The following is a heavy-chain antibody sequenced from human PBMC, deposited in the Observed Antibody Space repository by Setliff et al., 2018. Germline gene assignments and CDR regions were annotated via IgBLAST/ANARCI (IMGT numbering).Heavy chain of an antibody. Sequence: KPSETLSLTCSVSGGSISPYYWIWIRQSPGKGLEWIGYIFYSGSARYNPSLESRVIMSVDTSKNQISLKLTSVTAADTAVYYCARQDRFYDRSVFVEYFQHWGQRALVTVSS. V-gene: IGHV4-59*08. J-gene: IGHJ1*01. CDR1: GGSISPYY. D-gene: IGHD3-22*01. CDR3: ARQDRFYDRSVFVEYFQH. CDR2: IFYSGSA.